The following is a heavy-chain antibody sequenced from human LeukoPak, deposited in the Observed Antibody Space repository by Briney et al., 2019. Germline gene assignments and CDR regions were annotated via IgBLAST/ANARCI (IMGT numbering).Heavy chain of an antibody. CDR2: IYYSGST. V-gene: IGHV4-39*07. CDR1: GGSISSSSYY. Sequence: SETLSLTCTVSGGSISSSSYYWGWIRQPPGKGLEWIGSIYYSGSTYYNPSLKSRVTISVDTSKNQFSLKLSSVTAADTAVYYCARVGNPLVTVFAWFDPWGQGTLVTVSS. CDR3: ARVGNPLVTVFAWFDP. J-gene: IGHJ5*02. D-gene: IGHD3-3*01.